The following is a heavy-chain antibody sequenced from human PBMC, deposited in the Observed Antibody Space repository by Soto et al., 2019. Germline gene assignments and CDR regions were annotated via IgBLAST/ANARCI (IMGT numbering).Heavy chain of an antibody. Sequence: VGSLRLSCAASGFTFSSYAMHWVRQAPGKGLEWVAVISYDGSNKYYADSVKGRFTISRDNSKNTLYLQMNSLRAEDTAVYYCARDRLRYNWNDFPYYYYGMDVWGQGTTVTVSS. CDR2: ISYDGSNK. V-gene: IGHV3-30-3*01. CDR3: ARDRLRYNWNDFPYYYYGMDV. CDR1: GFTFSSYA. D-gene: IGHD1-1*01. J-gene: IGHJ6*02.